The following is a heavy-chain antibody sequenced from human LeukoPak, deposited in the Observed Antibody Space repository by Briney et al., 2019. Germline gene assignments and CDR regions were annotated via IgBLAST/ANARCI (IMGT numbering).Heavy chain of an antibody. CDR3: ARDYRTRYYDSSQGYNWFDP. D-gene: IGHD3-22*01. J-gene: IGHJ5*02. Sequence: GASVKVSCKASGGTFSSYAISWVRQAPGQGLEWMGGIIPIFGTANYAQKFQGRVTITTDESTSTAYMELSSLRSEDTAAYYCARDYRTRYYDSSQGYNWFDPWGQGTLVIVSS. V-gene: IGHV1-69*05. CDR2: IIPIFGTA. CDR1: GGTFSSYA.